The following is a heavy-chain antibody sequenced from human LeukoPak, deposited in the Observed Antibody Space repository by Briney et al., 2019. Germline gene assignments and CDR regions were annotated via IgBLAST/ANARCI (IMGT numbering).Heavy chain of an antibody. CDR3: AKVHYDSRGYDDFQH. CDR1: GFTFSSYG. CDR2: ISFDGSTK. V-gene: IGHV3-30*18. D-gene: IGHD3-22*01. Sequence: PGGSLRLSCAASGFTFSSYGMHWVRQAPGKGLEWVAVISFDGSTKYYADSVRGRFTISRDNSKNTLYLQMSSLRTEDTAVYCCAKVHYDSRGYDDFQHWGQGTLVTISS. J-gene: IGHJ1*01.